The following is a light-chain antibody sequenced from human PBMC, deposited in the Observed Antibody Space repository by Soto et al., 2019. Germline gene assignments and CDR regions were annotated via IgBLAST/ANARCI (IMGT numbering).Light chain of an antibody. CDR2: DVS. V-gene: IGLV2-14*01. CDR3: SSYTSSSTLVI. Sequence: QSALTQPASVSGSPGQSITISCTGTSSDVGGYNYVSWYQQHPGKAPKLMIFDVSNRPSGVSNRFSASKSGNTASLTISGLQAEDEADYYCSSYTSSSTLVIFGGGTKVPS. J-gene: IGLJ2*01. CDR1: SSDVGGYNY.